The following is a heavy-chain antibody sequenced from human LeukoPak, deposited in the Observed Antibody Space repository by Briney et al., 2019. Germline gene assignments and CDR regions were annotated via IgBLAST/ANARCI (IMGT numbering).Heavy chain of an antibody. CDR1: GYTFTSYA. CDR3: ARDRLPGIAAAGADY. CDR2: INTNAGNP. Sequence: GGSLRLSCAASGYTFTSYAMNWVRQAPGQGLEWMGWINTNAGNPTYAQGFTGRFVFPLDTSVSTAYLQISSLKAEDTAVYYCARDRLPGIAAAGADYWGQGTLVTVSS. V-gene: IGHV7-4-1*02. J-gene: IGHJ4*02. D-gene: IGHD6-13*01.